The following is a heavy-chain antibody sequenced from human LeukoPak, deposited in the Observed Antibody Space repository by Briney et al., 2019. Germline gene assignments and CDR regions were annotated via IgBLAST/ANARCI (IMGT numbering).Heavy chain of an antibody. CDR3: ARDRHLGQLTPFDI. J-gene: IGHJ3*02. CDR2: IYHSGST. D-gene: IGHD5-18*01. V-gene: IGHV4-38-2*02. Sequence: PSETLSLTCTVSGYSISSGYYWGWIRQPPGKGLEWIGSIYHSGSTYYNPSLKSRVTISVDTSKNQFSLRLSPVTAADTAVYYCARDRHLGQLTPFDIWGQGTMVTVSS. CDR1: GYSISSGYY.